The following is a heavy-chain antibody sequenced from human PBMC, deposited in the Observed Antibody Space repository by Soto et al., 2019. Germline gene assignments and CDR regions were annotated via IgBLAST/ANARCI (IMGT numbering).Heavy chain of an antibody. Sequence: SVKVSCKASGGTFSSYAISWVRQAPGQGLEWMGGIIPIFGTANYAQKFQGRVTITADESTSTAHMELSSLRSEDTAVYYCARGARGYSGYDFTYYYYYGMDVWGQGTTVTV. CDR3: ARGARGYSGYDFTYYYYYGMDV. D-gene: IGHD5-12*01. J-gene: IGHJ6*02. V-gene: IGHV1-69*13. CDR1: GGTFSSYA. CDR2: IIPIFGTA.